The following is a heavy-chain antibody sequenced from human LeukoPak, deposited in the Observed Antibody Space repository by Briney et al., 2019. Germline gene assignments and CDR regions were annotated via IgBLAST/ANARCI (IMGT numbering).Heavy chain of an antibody. D-gene: IGHD3-10*01. V-gene: IGHV3-7*01. Sequence: PGGSPRLSCAASGFTFSDYWMAWVRQAPGKGLEWVANIWPDGSDKYHVDSVRGRFTISRDNAQNSLNLQMNSLRAEDSGVYYCGRWGVNAGLDRWGQGTLVIVSS. J-gene: IGHJ5*02. CDR1: GFTFSDYW. CDR2: IWPDGSDK. CDR3: GRWGVNAGLDR.